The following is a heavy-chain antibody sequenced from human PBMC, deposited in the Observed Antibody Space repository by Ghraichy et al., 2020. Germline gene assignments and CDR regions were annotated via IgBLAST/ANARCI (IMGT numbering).Heavy chain of an antibody. CDR3: ARDPLDY. CDR1: GFSFSDYS. Sequence: RGSLRLSCAASGFSFSDYSMNWVRQAPGKGLEWVSYIGTSGGPTYYTDSVKGRFTISRDNAKKSLILQMNSLREEDTAVYYCARDPLDYWGQGTLVIVSS. CDR2: IGTSGGPT. J-gene: IGHJ4*02. V-gene: IGHV3-48*02.